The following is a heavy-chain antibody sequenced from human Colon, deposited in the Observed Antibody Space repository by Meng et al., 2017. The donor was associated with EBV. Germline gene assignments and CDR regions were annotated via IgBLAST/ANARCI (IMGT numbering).Heavy chain of an antibody. D-gene: IGHD2-15*01. Sequence: QGQSQQWGAGLVTPAETLSPPCTVYGGSFSDSYWTWIRQPPGKGLEWIGEINHVGSTTYNPSLKSRVTISVDTSKNQFSLKLSSVTAADAAVYYCASSDCSGGTCYLDCWGQGTLVTASS. V-gene: IGHV4-34*01. CDR2: INHVGST. CDR3: ASSDCSGGTCYLDC. CDR1: GGSFSDSY. J-gene: IGHJ4*02.